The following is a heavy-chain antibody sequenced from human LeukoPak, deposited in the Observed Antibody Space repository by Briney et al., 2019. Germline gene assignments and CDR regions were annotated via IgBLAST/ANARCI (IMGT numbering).Heavy chain of an antibody. D-gene: IGHD6-19*01. CDR1: GFTFSSYA. CDR3: AKDGPVAGTGYYFDY. CDR2: ISGSGGST. J-gene: IGHJ4*02. Sequence: GGSLRLSCAASGFTFSSYAMSWVRQAPGKGLEWVSAISGSGGSTYYADSVKGRFTISRDNSRNTLYLQMNSLRAEDTAVYYCAKDGPVAGTGYYFDYWGQGTLVTVSS. V-gene: IGHV3-23*01.